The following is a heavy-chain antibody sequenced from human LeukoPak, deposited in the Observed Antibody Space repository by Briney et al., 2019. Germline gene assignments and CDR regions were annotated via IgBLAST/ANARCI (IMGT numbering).Heavy chain of an antibody. CDR1: GFTFSDYY. V-gene: IGHV3-11*01. J-gene: IGHJ4*02. CDR2: ISSSGSTI. D-gene: IGHD6-6*01. CDR3: ARHSSSSDYFDY. Sequence: GGSLRLSCAASGFTFSDYYMSWIRQAPGKGLEWVSYISSSGSTIYYADSVKDRFTISRDNAKNSLYLQMNSLRAEDTAVYYCARHSSSSDYFDYWGQGTLVTVSS.